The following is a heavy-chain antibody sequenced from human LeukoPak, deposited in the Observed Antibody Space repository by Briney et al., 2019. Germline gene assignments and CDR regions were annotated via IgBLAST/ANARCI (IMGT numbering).Heavy chain of an antibody. Sequence: SETLSLTCAVYGGSFSGYYWSWIRQPPGKGLEWIGEINHSGSTNYNPSLKSRVTISVDTSKNQFSLKLSSVTAADTAVYYCARVEIAAAGIQEHNWFDPWGQGTLVTVSS. CDR2: INHSGST. D-gene: IGHD6-13*01. CDR3: ARVEIAAAGIQEHNWFDP. CDR1: GGSFSGYY. J-gene: IGHJ5*02. V-gene: IGHV4-34*01.